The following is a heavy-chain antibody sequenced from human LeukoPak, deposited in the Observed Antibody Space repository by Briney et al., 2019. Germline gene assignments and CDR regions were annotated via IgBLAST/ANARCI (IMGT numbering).Heavy chain of an antibody. CDR2: IYYSGDT. CDR3: ARAPERWYSYGSYTYYYMDV. CDR1: GVSVSSSSFY. Sequence: PSETLSLTCTVSGVSVSSSSFYWGWIRQPPGKGLEWIGSIYYSGDTYYNPSLKSRVTISVDTSKNQFSLKLTSVTAADTALYYCARAPERWYSYGSYTYYYMDVWGKGTTVTVSS. V-gene: IGHV4-39*07. D-gene: IGHD5-18*01. J-gene: IGHJ6*03.